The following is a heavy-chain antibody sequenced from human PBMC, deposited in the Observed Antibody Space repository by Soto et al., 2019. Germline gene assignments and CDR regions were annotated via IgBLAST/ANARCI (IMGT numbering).Heavy chain of an antibody. CDR1: GFSLSTTRVG. V-gene: IGHV2-5*02. J-gene: IGHJ4*02. D-gene: IGHD6-19*01. CDR3: AHIVVDGFGFYFDY. Sequence: QITLKESGPTLVKPTQTLTLTCSFSGFSLSTTRVGVGWIRQPPGEALEWLALIYWDDDKRYSPSLKTRLTNTKDSPKNRVVLTMSDMDPVDTATYSCAHIVVDGFGFYFDYWGQGTLVTVSS. CDR2: IYWDDDK.